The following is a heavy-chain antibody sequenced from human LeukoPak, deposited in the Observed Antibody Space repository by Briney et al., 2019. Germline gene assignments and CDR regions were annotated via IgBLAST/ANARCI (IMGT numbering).Heavy chain of an antibody. CDR2: ISYDGSNK. D-gene: IGHD1-26*01. CDR1: GFTFSSYG. CDR3: ARDQGAMGWGYYFDY. Sequence: PGGSLRLSCAASGFTFSSYGMHWVRQAPGKGLEWVAVISYDGSNKYYADSVKGRFTISRDNAQKSLYLQINGLRAEDTAVYYCARDQGAMGWGYYFDYWGQGILVTVSS. J-gene: IGHJ4*02. V-gene: IGHV3-30*03.